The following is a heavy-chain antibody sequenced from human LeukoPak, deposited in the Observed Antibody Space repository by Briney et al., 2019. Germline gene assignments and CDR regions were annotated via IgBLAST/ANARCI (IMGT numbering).Heavy chain of an antibody. V-gene: IGHV3-23*01. CDR1: GFTFDDYG. CDR3: TSNIAMVYDAFDI. CDR2: ISGSGGST. Sequence: GGSLRLSCVASGFTFDDYGMSWVRQAPGKGLEWVSAISGSGGSTYYADSVKGRFTISRDNSKNTLYLQMNSLRAEDTAVYYCTSNIAMVYDAFDIWGQGTMVTVSS. D-gene: IGHD5-18*01. J-gene: IGHJ3*02.